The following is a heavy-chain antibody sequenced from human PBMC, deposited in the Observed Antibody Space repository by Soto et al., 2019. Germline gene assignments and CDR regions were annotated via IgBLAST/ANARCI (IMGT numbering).Heavy chain of an antibody. J-gene: IGHJ6*02. CDR1: GGSISSYY. Sequence: PSETLSLTCTVSGGSISSYYWSWIRQPPGKGLEWIGYIYYSGSTNYNPSLKSRVTISVDTSKNQFSLKLSSVTAADTAVYYCASREYSSSLGVYYYYGMDVWGQGTTVTVPS. CDR3: ASREYSSSLGVYYYYGMDV. CDR2: IYYSGST. D-gene: IGHD6-6*01. V-gene: IGHV4-59*01.